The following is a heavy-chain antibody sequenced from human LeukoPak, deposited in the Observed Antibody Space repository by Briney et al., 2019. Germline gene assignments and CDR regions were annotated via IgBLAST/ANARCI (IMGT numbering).Heavy chain of an antibody. V-gene: IGHV3-30*18. CDR2: ISYDGSNK. Sequence: GGSLRLSCAASGFTFSSYGMHWVRQAPGKGLEWVAVISYDGSNKYYADSVKGRFTISRDNSKNTLYLQMNSLRAEDTAVYYCAKDAGIAAAGSPGDWGQGTLVTVSS. CDR1: GFTFSSYG. D-gene: IGHD6-13*01. J-gene: IGHJ4*02. CDR3: AKDAGIAAAGSPGD.